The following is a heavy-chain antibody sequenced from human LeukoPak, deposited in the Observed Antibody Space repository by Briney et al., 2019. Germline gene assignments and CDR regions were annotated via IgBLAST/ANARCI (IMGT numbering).Heavy chain of an antibody. Sequence: GGTLRLSCAASGFTFSGVAMSWIRQAPRKGLEWVSSISRSGESTFYADSVRGRFTTSRDNSKNTVSLQKESLTADATALYYCAKDYAVGSIDYWGQGTLVTVSS. D-gene: IGHD3-16*01. CDR3: AKDYAVGSIDY. CDR2: ISRSGEST. V-gene: IGHV3-23*01. J-gene: IGHJ4*02. CDR1: GFTFSGVA.